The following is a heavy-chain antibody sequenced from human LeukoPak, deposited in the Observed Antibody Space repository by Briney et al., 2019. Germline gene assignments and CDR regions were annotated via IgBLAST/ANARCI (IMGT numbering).Heavy chain of an antibody. CDR3: AHHRSDSSSWYYFDY. CDR1: GFSLSTSGVG. D-gene: IGHD6-13*01. CDR2: IYWDDDK. V-gene: IGHV2-5*02. J-gene: IGHJ4*02. Sequence: SGPTLVNPTQTLTLTCTFSGFSLSTSGVGVGWIRQPPGRALEWLALIYWDDDKRYSPALKSRLTITKDTSKNQVVLTMTNMDPVDTATYYCAHHRSDSSSWYYFDYWGQGTLVTVSS.